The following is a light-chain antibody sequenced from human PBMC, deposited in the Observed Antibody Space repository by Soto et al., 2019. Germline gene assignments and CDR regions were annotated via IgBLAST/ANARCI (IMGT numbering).Light chain of an antibody. CDR2: GAS. J-gene: IGKJ1*01. Sequence: EIVLTQSPGTLSLSPGERATLSCRASQSVTSSYLAWYQQKPGQAPRLLIYGASSRATGIPDRFSGSGSGTDFTLTISRVEPEDFAVYCWQQYDNSRATFGQGTTVEIK. CDR1: QSVTSSY. V-gene: IGKV3-20*01. CDR3: QQYDNSRAT.